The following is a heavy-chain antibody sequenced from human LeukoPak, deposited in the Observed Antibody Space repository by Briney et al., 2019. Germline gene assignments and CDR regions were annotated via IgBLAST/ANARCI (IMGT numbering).Heavy chain of an antibody. V-gene: IGHV3-7*01. CDR3: AKDPENYWSYYYYYMDV. J-gene: IGHJ6*03. D-gene: IGHD2-8*02. CDR2: IKQDGSEK. Sequence: PGGSLRLSCAASGFTFSSYSMSWVRQAPGKGLEWVANIKQDGSEKYYADSVKGRFTISRDNSKNTLYLQMNSLRAEDTAVYYCAKDPENYWSYYYYYMDVWGKGTTVTVSS. CDR1: GFTFSSYS.